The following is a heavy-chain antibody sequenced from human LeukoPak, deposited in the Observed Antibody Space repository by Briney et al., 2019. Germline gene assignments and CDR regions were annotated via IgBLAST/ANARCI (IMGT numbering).Heavy chain of an antibody. J-gene: IGHJ4*02. CDR1: GFTFDDYA. CDR2: ISWNSGSI. D-gene: IGHD2-2*01. V-gene: IGHV3-9*03. CDR3: AKAEGSGTSHFDY. Sequence: GGSLRLSCAASGFTFDDYAMHWVRQAPGKGLEWVSGISWNSGSIGYADSVKGRFTISRDNAKNSLYLQMNSLRAEDMALYYCAKAEGSGTSHFDYWGQGTLVTVSS.